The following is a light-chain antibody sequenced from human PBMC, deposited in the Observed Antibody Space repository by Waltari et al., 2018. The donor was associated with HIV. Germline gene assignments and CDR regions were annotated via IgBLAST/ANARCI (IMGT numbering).Light chain of an antibody. CDR2: GAY. J-gene: IGKJ1*01. Sequence: EVVLTQPPGTLSSSPGDRSTLSCRDTQRVDSKYVAWYQQKPGQAPRLLIYGAYSRASGIPDRFSGSGSGTDFTLTISRLEPEDVAVYYCQQHDIYTWTFGPGTRVDIK. CDR3: QQHDIYTWT. CDR1: QRVDSKY. V-gene: IGKV3-20*01.